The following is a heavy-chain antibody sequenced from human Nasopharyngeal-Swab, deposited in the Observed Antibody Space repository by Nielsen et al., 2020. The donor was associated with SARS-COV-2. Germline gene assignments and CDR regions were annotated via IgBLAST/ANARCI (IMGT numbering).Heavy chain of an antibody. CDR1: GGSFSGYY. Sequence: SETLSLTCAVYGGSFSGYYWSWIRQPPGKGLGWIGEINHSGSTNYNPSLKSRVTISVDTSKNQFSLKLSSVTAADTAVYYCARGRAPLDYWGQGTLVTVSS. CDR2: INHSGST. V-gene: IGHV4-34*01. J-gene: IGHJ4*02. CDR3: ARGRAPLDY.